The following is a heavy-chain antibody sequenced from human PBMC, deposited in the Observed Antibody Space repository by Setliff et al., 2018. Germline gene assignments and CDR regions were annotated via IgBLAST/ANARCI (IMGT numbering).Heavy chain of an antibody. CDR1: GYTFTDYY. J-gene: IGHJ4*02. CDR3: ARDTYNPNWYGDRSFEY. CDR2: VDPEDGET. D-gene: IGHD1-1*01. V-gene: IGHV1-69-2*01. Sequence: GASVKVSCKASGYTFTDYYMHWVQQAPGKGLEWMGRVDPEDGETIYAEKFQGRVTITADTSTDTAYMELSSLRSEDTAIYYCARDTYNPNWYGDRSFEYWGQGTLVTVS.